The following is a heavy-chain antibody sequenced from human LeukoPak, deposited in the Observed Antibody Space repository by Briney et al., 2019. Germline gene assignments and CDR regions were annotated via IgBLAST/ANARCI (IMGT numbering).Heavy chain of an antibody. V-gene: IGHV3-33*01. CDR1: GFTFSSYG. D-gene: IGHD3-3*01. CDR3: ARGIYPPYYYGMDV. J-gene: IGHJ6*02. CDR2: IWYDGTNK. Sequence: GGSLRLSCAASGFTFSSYGMHWVRQAPGKGLEWVSFIWYDGTNKYYADSVKGRSTISRDNSKNTLYLQMNSLRAEDTAVYYCARGIYPPYYYGMDVWGQGTTVTVSS.